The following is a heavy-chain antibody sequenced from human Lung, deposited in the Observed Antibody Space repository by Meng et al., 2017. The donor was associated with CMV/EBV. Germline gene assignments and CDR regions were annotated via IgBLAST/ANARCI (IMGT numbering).Heavy chain of an antibody. V-gene: IGHV3-23*01. J-gene: IGHJ3*02. D-gene: IGHD1-26*01. CDR3: AKDPVVGAPHVFDI. CDR1: GFTFSTYA. Sequence: GESLKISCEASGFTFSTYAMSWVRQPPGKGLEWVSAISGGSDGGRASYADSVKGRFTISRDNSKSTLFLQMNSLTVEDTAVYYCAKDPVVGAPHVFDIWGQGAMVTVSS. CDR2: ISGGSDGGRA.